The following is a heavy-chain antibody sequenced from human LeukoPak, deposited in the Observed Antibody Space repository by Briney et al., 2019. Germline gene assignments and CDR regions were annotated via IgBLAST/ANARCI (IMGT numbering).Heavy chain of an antibody. CDR2: IKEDGSEK. CDR1: RFTFSTYW. V-gene: IGHV3-7*01. D-gene: IGHD2-2*01. CDR3: ARDWMGYCSSNSCYLYYMDV. Sequence: PGGSLRLSCTASRFTFSTYWMSWVRQAPGKGLEWVANIKEDGSEKDYVDSVRGRFTISRDNARNSLYLQMNSLRAEDTAVYYCARDWMGYCSSNSCYLYYMDVWGKGTTVTVSS. J-gene: IGHJ6*03.